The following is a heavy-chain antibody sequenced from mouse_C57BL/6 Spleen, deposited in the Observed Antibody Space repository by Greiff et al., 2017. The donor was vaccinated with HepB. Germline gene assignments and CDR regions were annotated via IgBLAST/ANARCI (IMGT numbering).Heavy chain of an antibody. D-gene: IGHD1-1*01. CDR3: ARPLITTVVARDY. CDR1: GYTFTSYW. V-gene: IGHV1-64*01. Sequence: QVQLKQPGAELVKPGASVKLSCKASGYTFTSYWMHWVKQRPGQGLEWIGMIHPNSGSTNYNEKFKSKATLTVDKSSSTAYMQLSSLTSEDSAVYYCARPLITTVVARDYWGQGTTLTVSS. J-gene: IGHJ2*01. CDR2: IHPNSGST.